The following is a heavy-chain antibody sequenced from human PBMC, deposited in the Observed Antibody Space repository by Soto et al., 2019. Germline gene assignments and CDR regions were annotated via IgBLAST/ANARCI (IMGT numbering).Heavy chain of an antibody. CDR1: GYTFTSYG. CDR2: ISAYNGNT. V-gene: IGHV1-18*04. D-gene: IGHD6-6*01. J-gene: IGHJ6*02. Sequence: QVQLVQSGAEVKKPGASVKVSCKASGYTFTSYGISWVRQAPGQGLEWMGWISAYNGNTNYAQKLQGRVTMTTDTSRSTDYRELRSLRSDDTAVYYCARRSRSSSPYYYYGMDVWGPGNTVTDS. CDR3: ARRSRSSSPYYYYGMDV.